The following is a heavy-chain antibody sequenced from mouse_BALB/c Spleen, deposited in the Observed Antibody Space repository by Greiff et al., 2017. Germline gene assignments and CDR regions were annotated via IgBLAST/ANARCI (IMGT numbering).Heavy chain of an antibody. Sequence: VKLQQPGAELVRPGASVKLSCKASGYTFTSYWINWVKQRPGQGLEWIGNIYPSDSYTNYNQKFKDKATLTVDKSSSTAYMQLSSPTSEDSAVYYCTRGDYFDYWGQGTTLTVSS. CDR1: GYTFTSYW. J-gene: IGHJ2*01. V-gene: IGHV1-69*02. CDR3: TRGDYFDY. CDR2: IYPSDSYT.